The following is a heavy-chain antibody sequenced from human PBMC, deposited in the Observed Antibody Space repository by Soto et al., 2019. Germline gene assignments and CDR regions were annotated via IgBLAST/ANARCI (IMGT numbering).Heavy chain of an antibody. J-gene: IGHJ5*02. CDR2: IYYSGST. D-gene: IGHD5-18*01. CDR1: GGSVSSGSYY. Sequence: QVQLQESGPGLVKPSETLSLTCTVSGGSVSSGSYYWSWIRQPPGKGLEWIGYIYYSGSTNYNPSLKSRVTISVDTSKNQFSLKLSSVTAADTAVYYCARGRRGTAMAKGVVWFDPWGQGTLVTVSS. V-gene: IGHV4-61*01. CDR3: ARGRRGTAMAKGVVWFDP.